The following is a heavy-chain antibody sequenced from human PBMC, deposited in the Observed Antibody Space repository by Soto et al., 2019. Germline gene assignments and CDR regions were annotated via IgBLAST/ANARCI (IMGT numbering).Heavy chain of an antibody. J-gene: IGHJ4*02. V-gene: IGHV2-5*02. Sequence: QITLNESGPTVVKPAETLTLTCTFSGFSLTTSGVGVGWIRQSPGKAPEWLALIYWDDDKRYSASLKSRLTITKDTSKNQVGLTMASVDPADTATYYCAHRILRTVFGVVTTTASYFDFWGQGTPVVVSS. CDR1: GFSLTTSGVG. CDR2: IYWDDDK. CDR3: AHRILRTVFGVVTTTASYFDF. D-gene: IGHD3-3*01.